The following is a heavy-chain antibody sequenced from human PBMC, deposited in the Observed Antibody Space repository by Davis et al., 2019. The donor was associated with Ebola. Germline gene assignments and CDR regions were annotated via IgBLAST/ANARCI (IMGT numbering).Heavy chain of an antibody. Sequence: GESLKISCAASGFTFSTYAINWVRQAPGKGLEWVSAFGGADGGPNYASSVKGRFTISRDNSKNTVYLQMNSLRAEDTAIYYCAKAGNGNRPFFDYWGQGTLVTVSS. J-gene: IGHJ4*02. CDR2: FGGADGGP. CDR3: AKAGNGNRPFFDY. D-gene: IGHD1-14*01. V-gene: IGHV3-23*01. CDR1: GFTFSTYA.